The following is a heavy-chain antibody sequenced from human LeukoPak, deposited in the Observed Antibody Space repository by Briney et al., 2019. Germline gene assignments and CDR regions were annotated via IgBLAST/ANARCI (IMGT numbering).Heavy chain of an antibody. CDR2: IRYDGSKK. Sequence: GGSLRLSCAASGFTFSSYGMHWVRQAPGKGLEWVAFIRYDGSKKYYADSVKGRFTISRDNSKNTLYLQMNSLRAEDTAVYYCARDWAVGATKKFDYWGQGTLVTVSS. CDR1: GFTFSSYG. CDR3: ARDWAVGATKKFDY. V-gene: IGHV3-30*02. J-gene: IGHJ4*02. D-gene: IGHD1-26*01.